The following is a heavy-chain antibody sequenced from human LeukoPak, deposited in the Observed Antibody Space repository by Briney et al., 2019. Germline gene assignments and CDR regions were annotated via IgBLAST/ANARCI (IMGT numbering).Heavy chain of an antibody. D-gene: IGHD6-19*01. CDR2: INPSGGST. J-gene: IGHJ4*02. CDR3: ARETVAGLVPFDY. CDR1: GYTLTSYY. Sequence: GASVKVSCKASGYTLTSYYMHWVRQAPGQGLEWMGIINPSGGSTSYAQKFQGRITMTRDTSTSTVYMELSSLRSEDTAVYYCARETVAGLVPFDYWGQGTLVTVSS. V-gene: IGHV1-46*01.